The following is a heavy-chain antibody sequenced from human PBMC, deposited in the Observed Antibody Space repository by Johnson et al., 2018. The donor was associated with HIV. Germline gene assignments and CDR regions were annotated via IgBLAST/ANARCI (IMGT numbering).Heavy chain of an antibody. J-gene: IGHJ3*02. V-gene: IGHV3-23*04. CDR1: GFTSSSYA. CDR3: TTDQVDSGSYYNAFHI. Sequence: EVQLVESGGGVVQPGGSLRLSCAASGFTSSSYAMSWVRQAPGKGLEWVSGINWSGGSTCYADSVKGRFTISRGNSKNTLYLQMNSLRAEDTAVYYCTTDQVDSGSYYNAFHIWGQGTTVTVSS. CDR2: INWSGGST. D-gene: IGHD1-26*01.